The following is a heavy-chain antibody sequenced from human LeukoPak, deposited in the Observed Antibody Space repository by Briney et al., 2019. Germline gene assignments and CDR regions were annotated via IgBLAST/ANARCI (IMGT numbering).Heavy chain of an antibody. V-gene: IGHV1-2*02. CDR2: INPNTGAT. D-gene: IGHD2-15*01. Sequence: ASVKVSCKASRYTLTGHYLHWVRQAPGQGLEWMGWINPNTGATTYAQRFQGRVTLTRDTSISTAYVDLSRLRPDDTAVYYCASVGVVADYGLDVWGQGTTVTVSS. J-gene: IGHJ6*02. CDR1: RYTLTGHY. CDR3: ASVGVVADYGLDV.